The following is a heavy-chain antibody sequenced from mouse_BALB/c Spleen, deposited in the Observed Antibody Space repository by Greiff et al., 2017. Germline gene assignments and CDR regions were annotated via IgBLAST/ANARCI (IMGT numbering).Heavy chain of an antibody. CDR3: ARDPYGNYDAMDY. CDR1: GFNIKDTY. J-gene: IGHJ4*01. CDR2: IDPANGNT. V-gene: IGHV14-3*02. Sequence: DVQLQESGAELVKPGASVKLSCTASGFNIKDTYMHWVKQRPEQGLEWIGRIDPANGNTKYDPKFQGKATITADTSSNTAYLQLSSLTSEDTAVYYCARDPYGNYDAMDYWGQGTSVTVSS. D-gene: IGHD2-1*01.